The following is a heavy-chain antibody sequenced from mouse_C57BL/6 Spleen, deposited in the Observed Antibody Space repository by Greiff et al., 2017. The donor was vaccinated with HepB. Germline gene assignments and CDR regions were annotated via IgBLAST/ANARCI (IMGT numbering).Heavy chain of an antibody. CDR1: GFTFSDYG. D-gene: IGHD1-1*01. CDR3: ARTSTVGPSMDY. J-gene: IGHJ4*01. Sequence: VQLKESGGGLVKPGGSLKLSCAASGFTFSDYGMHWVRQAPEKGLEWVAYISSGSSTIYYADTVKGRYTISRDNAKNTLFLQMTSLRSEDTAMYYCARTSTVGPSMDYWGQGTSVTVSS. V-gene: IGHV5-17*01. CDR2: ISSGSSTI.